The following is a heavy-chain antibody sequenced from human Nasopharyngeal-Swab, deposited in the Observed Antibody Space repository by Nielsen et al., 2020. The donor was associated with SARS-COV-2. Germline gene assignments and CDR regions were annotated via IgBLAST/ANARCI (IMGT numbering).Heavy chain of an antibody. Sequence: GESLKISCEASGFTFRNYWMHWVRQAPGKGLVWVSRIHGDGTSTNYADSVKGRFTISRDNAKNSLYLQMNSLRAEDTAVYYCARGGYSYGYHGMDVWGQGTTVTVSS. V-gene: IGHV3-74*01. D-gene: IGHD5-18*01. J-gene: IGHJ6*02. CDR3: ARGGYSYGYHGMDV. CDR2: IHGDGTST. CDR1: GFTFRNYW.